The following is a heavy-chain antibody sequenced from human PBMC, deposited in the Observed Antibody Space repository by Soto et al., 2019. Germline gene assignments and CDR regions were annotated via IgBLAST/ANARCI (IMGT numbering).Heavy chain of an antibody. D-gene: IGHD3-3*01. CDR2: ISDSGGST. CDR3: AKVSRITIFGVVLMFWFDP. Sequence: GGSLRLSCAASGFTFSSYAMSWVRQAPGKGLEWVSAISDSGGSTYYADSVKGRFTISRDNSKNTVYLQMNSLRAEDTAVYYCAKVSRITIFGVVLMFWFDPWGQGTLVTVSS. V-gene: IGHV3-23*01. J-gene: IGHJ5*02. CDR1: GFTFSSYA.